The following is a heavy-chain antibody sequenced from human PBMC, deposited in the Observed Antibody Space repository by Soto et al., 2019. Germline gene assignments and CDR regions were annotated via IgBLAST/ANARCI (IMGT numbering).Heavy chain of an antibody. J-gene: IGHJ4*02. D-gene: IGHD3-22*01. CDR1: GGSISSSSYY. CDR3: ARQIYDSSGYYDAY. Sequence: QMQLQESGPGLVKPSETLSLTCTVSGGSISSSSYYWGWIRQPPGQGLEWLGTIYSLGNTYDNPSLKSRVTISVDKSKSQLFLELSSVTAPDTAVYYCARQIYDSSGYYDAYWGEGTLVTVSS. CDR2: IYSLGNT. V-gene: IGHV4-39*01.